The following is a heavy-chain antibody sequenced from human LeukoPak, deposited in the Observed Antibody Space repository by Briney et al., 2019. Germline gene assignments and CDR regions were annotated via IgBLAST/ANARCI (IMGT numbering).Heavy chain of an antibody. Sequence: PGGSLRLSCAASGFTFSSYSMNWVRQAPGKGLEWVSSISSSSSYIYYADSVKGRFTISRDNAKNSLYLQMNSLRAEDTAVYYCAGFYGDNRGDYFDYWGQGTLVTVSS. CDR2: ISSSSSYI. D-gene: IGHD4-17*01. V-gene: IGHV3-21*01. CDR1: GFTFSSYS. CDR3: AGFYGDNRGDYFDY. J-gene: IGHJ4*02.